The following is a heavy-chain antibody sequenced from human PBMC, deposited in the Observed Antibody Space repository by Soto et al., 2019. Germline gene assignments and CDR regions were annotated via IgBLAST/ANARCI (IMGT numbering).Heavy chain of an antibody. CDR1: GGSISSYY. V-gene: IGHV4-59*08. J-gene: IGHJ4*02. CDR2: IHYSGST. CDR3: ARHGYGGFDY. Sequence: SETLSLTCTVSGGSISSYYWSWIRQPPGKGLEWIGYIHYSGSTNYNPSLKSRVTISVDTSKNQFSLKLSSVTAADTAVYYCARHGYGGFDYWGQGTLVTVSS. D-gene: IGHD6-13*01.